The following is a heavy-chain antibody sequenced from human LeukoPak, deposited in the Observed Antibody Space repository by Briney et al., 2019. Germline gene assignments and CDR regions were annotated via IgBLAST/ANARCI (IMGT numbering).Heavy chain of an antibody. D-gene: IGHD4-17*01. J-gene: IGHJ3*02. CDR2: ISSSSSYI. Sequence: GGSLRLSCAASGFTFSSYSMNWVRQAPGKGLEWVSSISSSSSYIYYADSVKGRFTISRDNAKNSLYLQMNSLRAEDTAVYYCARHALRVTTEHDACEIWGQGTMVTVSS. CDR1: GFTFSSYS. V-gene: IGHV3-21*01. CDR3: ARHALRVTTEHDACEI.